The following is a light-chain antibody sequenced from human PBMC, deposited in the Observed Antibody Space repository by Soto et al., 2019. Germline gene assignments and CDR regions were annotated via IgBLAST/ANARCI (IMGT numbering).Light chain of an antibody. CDR2: ASS. CDR3: LQTYPLPRT. CDR1: QNIKVY. J-gene: IGKJ2*01. Sequence: DIQMTQSPSSLSASVGDRVTITCRASQNIKVYLNWYHQKPGRAPELLIYASSTLQNGVTLRFSGSGSGADLTLTISGLQPEDFASYYGLQTYPLPRTFGQGTRLEI. V-gene: IGKV1-39*01.